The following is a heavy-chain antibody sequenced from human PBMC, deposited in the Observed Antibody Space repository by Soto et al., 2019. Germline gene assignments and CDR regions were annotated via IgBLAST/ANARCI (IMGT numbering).Heavy chain of an antibody. V-gene: IGHV1-69*13. Sequence: SVKVSCKASGGTFSSYAISWVRQAPGQGLEWMGGIIPTFGTANYAQKFQGRVTITADESTSTAYMELSSLRSEDRAVYYCARLEYSSGPPTPGYWGQGTLVTVSS. J-gene: IGHJ4*02. CDR2: IIPTFGTA. CDR1: GGTFSSYA. D-gene: IGHD6-19*01. CDR3: ARLEYSSGPPTPGY.